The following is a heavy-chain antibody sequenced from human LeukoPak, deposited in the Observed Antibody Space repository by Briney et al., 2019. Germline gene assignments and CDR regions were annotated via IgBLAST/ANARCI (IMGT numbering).Heavy chain of an antibody. CDR2: IKQDGSEK. Sequence: PGGSLRLSCAASGFTFSNYWMSWVRRAPGKGLEWVANIKQDGSEKYYVDSVKGRFTISRDNAQNSLYLQMNSLSAEDTAVYYCAKARSGYTHYDAFDIWGQGTMVTVSS. D-gene: IGHD3-22*01. J-gene: IGHJ3*02. V-gene: IGHV3-7*04. CDR1: GFTFSNYW. CDR3: AKARSGYTHYDAFDI.